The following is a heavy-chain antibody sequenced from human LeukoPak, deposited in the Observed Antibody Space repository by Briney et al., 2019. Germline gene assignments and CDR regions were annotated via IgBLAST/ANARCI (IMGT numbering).Heavy chain of an antibody. CDR1: GYTFTGYY. V-gene: IGHV1-2*02. J-gene: IGHJ4*02. D-gene: IGHD2-15*01. CDR2: INPNSGGT. Sequence: ASVKVSCKASGYTFTGYYIHWVRQAPGQGLEWMGWINPNSGGTNYAQKFQGRVTMTRDTSISTAYMELSRLRSDDTAVYYCARDLQVVVAATRRMGYWGQGTLVTVSS. CDR3: ARDLQVVVAATRRMGY.